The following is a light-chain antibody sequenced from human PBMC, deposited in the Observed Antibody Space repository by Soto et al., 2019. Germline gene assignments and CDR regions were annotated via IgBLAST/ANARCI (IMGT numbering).Light chain of an antibody. CDR1: QSVSSSY. J-gene: IGKJ2*01. Sequence: EVVLTQSPGTLSFSPGRRATLSCRASQSVSSSYLAWYQQKPGQAPRLLIYGTSSRATGIPDRFSGSGSGTDFSLTISRLEPEDFVVYYCQQYGSSPLYTFGQGTKLQIK. V-gene: IGKV3-20*01. CDR3: QQYGSSPLYT. CDR2: GTS.